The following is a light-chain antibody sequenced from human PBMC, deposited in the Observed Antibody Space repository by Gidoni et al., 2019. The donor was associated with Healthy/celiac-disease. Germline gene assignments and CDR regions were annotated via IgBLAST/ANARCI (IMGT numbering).Light chain of an antibody. Sequence: EIVMTQSPATLSVSPGERATLYCRASQSVSSNLAWYQQKPGQAPRLLIYGASIRATGIPARFSGSGSGTEFTLTISSLQSEDFAVYYCQQYNNWPPYTFGQXTKLEIK. V-gene: IGKV3D-15*01. CDR1: QSVSSN. J-gene: IGKJ2*01. CDR2: GAS. CDR3: QQYNNWPPYT.